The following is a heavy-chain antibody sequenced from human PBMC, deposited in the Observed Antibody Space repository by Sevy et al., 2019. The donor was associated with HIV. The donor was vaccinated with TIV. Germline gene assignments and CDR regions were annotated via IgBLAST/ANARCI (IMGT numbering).Heavy chain of an antibody. CDR1: GFTFSNAW. Sequence: GGSLRLSCAASGFTFSNAWMNWVRQAPGKGLEWVGRIKSKTDGGTTDYAAPVKGRFTISRDDSKNTLYRQMNSLKMEVMAVYYCTTEGITMVRGGYYYGMDVWGQGTTVTVSS. CDR2: IKSKTDGGTT. J-gene: IGHJ6*02. V-gene: IGHV3-15*07. CDR3: TTEGITMVRGGYYYGMDV. D-gene: IGHD3-10*01.